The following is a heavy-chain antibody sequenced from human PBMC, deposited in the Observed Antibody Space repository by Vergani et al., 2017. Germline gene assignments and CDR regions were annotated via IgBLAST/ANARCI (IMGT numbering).Heavy chain of an antibody. CDR1: GGSISGTNW. J-gene: IGHJ6*02. Sequence: QVQLQESGPGLVKPPGTLSLTCAVSGGSISGTNWWSWVRQSPGKGLEWIGEINHSGSTNYNPSLQSRLTISVDTSKNQLSLNLYSVTAADTAVYYCAREGLRAYSYGSPGNGKYFYYALDVWGQGTTVTVSS. CDR2: INHSGST. CDR3: AREGLRAYSYGSPGNGKYFYYALDV. D-gene: IGHD5-18*01. V-gene: IGHV4-4*03.